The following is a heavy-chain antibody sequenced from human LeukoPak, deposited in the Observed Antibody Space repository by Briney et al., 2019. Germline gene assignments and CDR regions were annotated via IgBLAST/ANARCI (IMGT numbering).Heavy chain of an antibody. D-gene: IGHD1-26*01. V-gene: IGHV1-69*04. CDR2: IIPILGIA. CDR3: ATRTWDPSKSTYYYYGMDV. J-gene: IGHJ6*02. CDR1: GGTFSSYA. Sequence: PGASVKVSCKASGGTFSSYAISWVRQAPGQGLEWMGRIIPILGIANYAQKFQGRVTITADKSTSTVYMELSSLRSEDTAVYYCATRTWDPSKSTYYYYGMDVWGQGTTVTVSS.